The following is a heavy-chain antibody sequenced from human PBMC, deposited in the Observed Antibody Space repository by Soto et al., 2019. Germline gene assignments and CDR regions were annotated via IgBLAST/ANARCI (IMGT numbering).Heavy chain of an antibody. CDR3: ARGPPLGY. Sequence: VASVKVSCKASGYNFDSYGISWVRQAPGQGLQWMGWISTYTGNTHYSQNFQGRLRMTTDTSTKIAYLQLRSLRTDDTAVYYCARGPPLGYWGQGTLVTVSS. J-gene: IGHJ4*02. CDR1: GYNFDSYG. V-gene: IGHV1-18*01. CDR2: ISTYTGNT.